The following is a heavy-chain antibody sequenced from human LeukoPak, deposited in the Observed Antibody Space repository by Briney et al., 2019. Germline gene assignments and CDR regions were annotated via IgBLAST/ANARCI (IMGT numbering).Heavy chain of an antibody. CDR3: ARDAGVLTGLYSSGSTSVKLDP. CDR2: INPNSGGT. V-gene: IGHV1-2*02. Sequence: PEASLKVSCKASGYTFTGYYMHWVRQAPGQGLEWMGWINPNSGGTNYAQKFQGRVTMTRDTSISTAYMELSRLRSDDTAVYYCARDAGVLTGLYSSGSTSVKLDPWGQGTLVTVSS. D-gene: IGHD3-9*01. CDR1: GYTFTGYY. J-gene: IGHJ5*02.